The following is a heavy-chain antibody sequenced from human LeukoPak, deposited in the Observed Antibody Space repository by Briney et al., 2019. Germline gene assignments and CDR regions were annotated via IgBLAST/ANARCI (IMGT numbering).Heavy chain of an antibody. CDR2: ISYDGSNK. CDR3: AKDQSNVVLLWFGELGGFDY. Sequence: GGSMRLSCAASGFTFSSYGMHWDRQAPGKGLEWVAVISYDGSNKYYADSVKGRFTISRDNSKNTLYLQMNSLRAEDTAVYYCAKDQSNVVLLWFGELGGFDYWGQGTLVTVSS. J-gene: IGHJ4*02. V-gene: IGHV3-30*18. CDR1: GFTFSSYG. D-gene: IGHD3-10*01.